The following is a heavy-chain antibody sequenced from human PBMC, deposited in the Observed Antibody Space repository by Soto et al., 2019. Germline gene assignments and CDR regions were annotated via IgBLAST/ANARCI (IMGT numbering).Heavy chain of an antibody. D-gene: IGHD2-21*02. CDR3: ATGLTLPVRPSFDT. J-gene: IGHJ5*02. Sequence: EVQLVESGGGLIQPGGSLTLSCAASGFTVSGNYITWVRQQPGKGLEWVSVIFSGDNTYYSDSVKGRFTISRDNSKNTVYRQMNRLRGDDTAVYFCATGLTLPVRPSFDTWGQGTLLTVSS. CDR1: GFTVSGNY. V-gene: IGHV3-53*01. CDR2: IFSGDNT.